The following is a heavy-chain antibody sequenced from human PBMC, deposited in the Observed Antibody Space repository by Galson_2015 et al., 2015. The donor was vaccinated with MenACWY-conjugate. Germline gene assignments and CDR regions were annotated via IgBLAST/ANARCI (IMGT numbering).Heavy chain of an antibody. CDR3: ARSYVPGSDRKNYYMDV. Sequence: SLRLSCAASGFTFSSYWMHWVRHAPGKGLVWVARVNSDGSGTGYADSVKGRFTISRDNAKNMLFLQMNSLKVEDTAVYYCARSYVPGSDRKNYYMDVWGRGTTVTGSS. CDR2: VNSDGSGT. D-gene: IGHD3-16*01. J-gene: IGHJ6*03. CDR1: GFTFSSYW. V-gene: IGHV3-74*01.